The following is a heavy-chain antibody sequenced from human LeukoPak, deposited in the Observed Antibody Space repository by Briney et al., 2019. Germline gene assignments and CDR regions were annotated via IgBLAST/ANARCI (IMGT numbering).Heavy chain of an antibody. Sequence: PSETLSLTCTVSGGSISSYYWSWIRQPPGKGLEWIGYIYYSGSTNYNPSLKSRVTISVDTSKNQFSLKLSSVTAADTAVYYCARRSLAVRDCSGGSCYQAAFDIWGQGTMVTVSS. J-gene: IGHJ3*02. V-gene: IGHV4-59*08. D-gene: IGHD2-15*01. CDR1: GGSISSYY. CDR2: IYYSGST. CDR3: ARRSLAVRDCSGGSCYQAAFDI.